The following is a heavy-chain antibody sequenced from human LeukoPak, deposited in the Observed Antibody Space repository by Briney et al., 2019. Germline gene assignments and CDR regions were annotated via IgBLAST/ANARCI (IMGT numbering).Heavy chain of an antibody. CDR1: GGSTSSYY. J-gene: IGHJ4*02. CDR2: IYYSGST. D-gene: IGHD7-27*01. V-gene: IGHV4-59*01. Sequence: SESLSLAWTVAGGSTSSYYWSWGRQPAGDGLGWVGYIYYSGSTDYNPSLKSRATISVDTSKNQFSMKPSSVTAADTAVYYCARGLTGVDYWGQGTLVTVSS. CDR3: ARGLTGVDY.